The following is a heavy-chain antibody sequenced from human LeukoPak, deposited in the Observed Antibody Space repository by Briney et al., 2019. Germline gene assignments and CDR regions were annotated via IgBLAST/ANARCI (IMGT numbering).Heavy chain of an antibody. Sequence: VASVKVSCKASGGTFSTYSLNWVRQAPGQGLEWMGAIIPIFGSANYAQKFQGRLTITADESTTTVFMELGSLTSADTGVYYCARVRRSGFYDAFDFWGQGTMVTVSS. D-gene: IGHD3-3*01. CDR3: ARVRRSGFYDAFDF. V-gene: IGHV1-69*01. CDR1: GGTFSTYS. CDR2: IIPIFGSA. J-gene: IGHJ3*01.